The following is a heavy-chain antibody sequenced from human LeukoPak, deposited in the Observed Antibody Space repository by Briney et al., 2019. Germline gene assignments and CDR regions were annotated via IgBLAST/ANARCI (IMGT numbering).Heavy chain of an antibody. Sequence: PGGSLRLSCAASGFTFSSYSMNWVRQAPGKGLEWVSSISSSSSYIYYADSVKGRFTISRDNAKNSLYLQMNSLRAEDTAVYYCASISYCGGDCYYQPFDYWGQGTLVTVSS. CDR1: GFTFSSYS. CDR3: ASISYCGGDCYYQPFDY. J-gene: IGHJ4*02. CDR2: ISSSSSYI. D-gene: IGHD2-21*02. V-gene: IGHV3-21*01.